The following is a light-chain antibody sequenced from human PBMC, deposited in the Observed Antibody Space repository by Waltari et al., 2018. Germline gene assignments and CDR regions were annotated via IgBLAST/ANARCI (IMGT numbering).Light chain of an antibody. Sequence: QSALTQPASVSGSPGQSITISCTGTSSDIGAYHYVSWYQQFPGKAPKLIIYDVSKRPSWVSNRFSGSKSGYSASLTISVLQVDDEAHYHCASYTSGSTHVAFGGGTQVTVL. CDR2: DVS. CDR1: SSDIGAYHY. CDR3: ASYTSGSTHVA. V-gene: IGLV2-14*01. J-gene: IGLJ2*01.